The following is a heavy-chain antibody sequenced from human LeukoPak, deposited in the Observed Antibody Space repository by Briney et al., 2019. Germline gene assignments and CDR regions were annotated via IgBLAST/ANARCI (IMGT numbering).Heavy chain of an antibody. V-gene: IGHV3-23*01. J-gene: IGHJ4*02. CDR3: AREGTDY. CDR2: ISGGGSTT. CDR1: GFTFSTYA. Sequence: GGSLRLSCVGSGFTFSTYAMSWVRQAPGKGLEWVSGISGGGSTTYYADSVKGRFTISRDNAKNSLYLQMNSLRAEDTAVYYCAREGTDYWGQGTLVTVSS. D-gene: IGHD1/OR15-1a*01.